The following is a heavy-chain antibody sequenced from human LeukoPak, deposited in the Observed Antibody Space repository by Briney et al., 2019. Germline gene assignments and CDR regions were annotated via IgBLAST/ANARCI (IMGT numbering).Heavy chain of an antibody. CDR3: AKGENYYGSGPEDYYYYGMDV. J-gene: IGHJ6*02. CDR2: ISYDGSNK. CDR1: GFTFSSYG. Sequence: GGSLRLSCAASGFTFSSYGMHWVRQAPGKGLEWVAVISYDGSNKYYADSVKGRFTISRDNSKNTLYLQMNSLRAEDTAVYYCAKGENYYGSGPEDYYYYGMDVWGQGTTVTVSS. V-gene: IGHV3-30*18. D-gene: IGHD3-10*01.